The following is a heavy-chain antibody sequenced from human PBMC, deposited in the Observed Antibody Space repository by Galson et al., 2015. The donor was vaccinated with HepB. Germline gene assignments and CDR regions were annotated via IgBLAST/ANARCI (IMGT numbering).Heavy chain of an antibody. V-gene: IGHV3-21*01. CDR3: ARDSTRAGDYVVGAFDI. Sequence: SLRLSCAASGFTFSSYSMNWVRQAPGKGLEWVSSISSSSSYIYYADSVKGRFTISRDNAKNSLYLQMNSLRAEDTAVCYCARDSTRAGDYVVGAFDIWGQGTMVTVSS. D-gene: IGHD4-17*01. CDR1: GFTFSSYS. J-gene: IGHJ3*02. CDR2: ISSSSSYI.